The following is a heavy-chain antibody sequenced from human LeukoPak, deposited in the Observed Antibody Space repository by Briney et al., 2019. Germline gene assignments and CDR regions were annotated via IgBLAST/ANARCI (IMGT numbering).Heavy chain of an antibody. Sequence: EASVKVSCKASGYTFTNGLSWVRQAPGQGLEWMGWISAYNGNTNYVQKFQGRVTMTTDTSTSTAYMELRSLRSDGTAVYYCARPQGHGSHPEDYWGQGTLVTVSS. CDR2: ISAYNGNT. CDR1: GYTFTNG. CDR3: ARPQGHGSHPEDY. V-gene: IGHV1-18*01. D-gene: IGHD3-10*01. J-gene: IGHJ4*02.